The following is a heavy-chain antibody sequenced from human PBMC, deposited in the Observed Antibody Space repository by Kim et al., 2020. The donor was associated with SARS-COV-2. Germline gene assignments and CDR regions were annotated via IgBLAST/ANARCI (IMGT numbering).Heavy chain of an antibody. D-gene: IGHD4-17*01. V-gene: IGHV3-13*01. CDR2: IGTAGDT. CDR3: ARGGGYGDQYGMDV. J-gene: IGHJ6*02. CDR1: GFTFSSYD. Sequence: LSLTCAASGFTFSSYDMHWVRQATGKGLEWVSAIGTAGDTYYPGSVKGRFTISRENAKNSLYLQMNSVRAGDTAVYYCARGGGYGDQYGMDVWGQGTTVTVSS.